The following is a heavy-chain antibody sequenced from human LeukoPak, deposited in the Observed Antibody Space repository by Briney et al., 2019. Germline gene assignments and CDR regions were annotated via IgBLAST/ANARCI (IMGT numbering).Heavy chain of an antibody. CDR2: IYYSGST. Sequence: SETLPLICTVSGGSISSGDYYWSWIRQPPGKGLQWIGCIYYSGSTYYNPSLKSRVTISVDTSKNQFSLKLSSVTAADTAVYYCARLDKSGGYSYGSRIGVDYWGQGTLVIVSS. D-gene: IGHD5-18*01. V-gene: IGHV4-30-4*01. J-gene: IGHJ4*02. CDR1: GGSISSGDYY. CDR3: ARLDKSGGYSYGSRIGVDY.